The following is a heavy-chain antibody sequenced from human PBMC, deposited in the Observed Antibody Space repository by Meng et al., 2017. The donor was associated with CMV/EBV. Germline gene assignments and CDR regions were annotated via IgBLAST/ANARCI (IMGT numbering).Heavy chain of an antibody. CDR2: IGTAGDT. V-gene: IGHV3-13*01. J-gene: IGHJ6*02. D-gene: IGHD2-2*02. Sequence: SCKASGFTFSSYDMHWVRQATGKGLEWVSAIGTAGDTYYPGSVKGRFTISRENAKNSLYLQMNSLRAGDTAVYYCARGPGYCSSTSCYMWLDGGGMDVWGQGTTVTVSS. CDR1: GFTFSSYD. CDR3: ARGPGYCSSTSCYMWLDGGGMDV.